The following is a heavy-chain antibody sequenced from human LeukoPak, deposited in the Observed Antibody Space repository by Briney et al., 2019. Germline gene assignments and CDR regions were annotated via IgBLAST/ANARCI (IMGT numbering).Heavy chain of an antibody. V-gene: IGHV4-4*07. J-gene: IGHJ2*01. Sequence: SETLSLTCTVSGGSISSYYWSWIRQPAGKGLEWIGRIYTSGSTNYNPSLKSRVTISVDTSKNQFSLKLSSVTAADTAVYYCASPTYYYDSSGRENWYFDLWGRGTLVTVSS. CDR3: ASPTYYYDSSGRENWYFDL. CDR1: GGSISSYY. CDR2: IYTSGST. D-gene: IGHD3-22*01.